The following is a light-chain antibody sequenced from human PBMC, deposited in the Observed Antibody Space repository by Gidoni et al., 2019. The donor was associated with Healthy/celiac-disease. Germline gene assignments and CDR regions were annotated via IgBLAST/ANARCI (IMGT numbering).Light chain of an antibody. CDR1: AWPKQY. Sequence: SYELTQRHSVSVSPGQTARIPCSGDAWPKQYAYWYQQKPGHAPVLVIYKDRERPSGLPERCSGASSGTTVTLTISGVQAADDADYYCQSADSSGTYVFRTGTKLTVL. J-gene: IGLJ1*01. CDR2: KDR. CDR3: QSADSSGTYV. V-gene: IGLV3-25*03.